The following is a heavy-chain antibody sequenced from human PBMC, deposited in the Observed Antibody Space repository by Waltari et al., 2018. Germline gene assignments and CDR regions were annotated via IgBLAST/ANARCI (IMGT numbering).Heavy chain of an antibody. CDR2: ISSNGGST. V-gene: IGHV3-64*01. CDR1: GFTFSSYA. CDR3: ASSWSGYYTGSRPFFDY. J-gene: IGHJ4*02. D-gene: IGHD3-3*01. Sequence: EVQLVESGGGLVQPGGSLRLSCAASGFTFSSYAMHWVRQAPGKGLEYVSAISSNGGSTYYANSVKGRFTISRDNSKITLYLQMGSLRAEDMAVYYCASSWSGYYTGSRPFFDYWGQGTLVTVSS.